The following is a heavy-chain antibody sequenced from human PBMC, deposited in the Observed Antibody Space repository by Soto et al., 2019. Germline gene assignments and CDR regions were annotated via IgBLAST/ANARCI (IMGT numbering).Heavy chain of an antibody. J-gene: IGHJ4*02. CDR2: ISYDGSNK. CDR3: AKGRAGGGDWVFYFDY. V-gene: IGHV3-30*18. D-gene: IGHD3-16*01. CDR1: GFTFSSYG. Sequence: QVQLVESGGGVVQPGRSLRLSCAASGFTFSSYGMHWVRQAPGKGLEWVAVISYDGSNKYYADSVKGRFTISRDNSKNTLYLQMNSLRAEDTAVYYCAKGRAGGGDWVFYFDYWGQGTLVTVSS.